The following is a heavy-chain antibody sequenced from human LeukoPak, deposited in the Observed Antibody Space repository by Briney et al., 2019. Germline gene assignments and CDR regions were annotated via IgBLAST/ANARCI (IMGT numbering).Heavy chain of an antibody. J-gene: IGHJ4*02. CDR3: ARDASAYGSGEFFDY. Sequence: ASVKLSCTASGYTFTSCYMHWVRQPQGQGLERMGIINPSGGSTSYAQKFQGRVTITRDTSTSTVYMELSSLRSEDTAVYYCARDASAYGSGEFFDYWGQGTLVTVSS. CDR2: INPSGGST. D-gene: IGHD3-10*01. V-gene: IGHV1-46*01. CDR1: GYTFTSCY.